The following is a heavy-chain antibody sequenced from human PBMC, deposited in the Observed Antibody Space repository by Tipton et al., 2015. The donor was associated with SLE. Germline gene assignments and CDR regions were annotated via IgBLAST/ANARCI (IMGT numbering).Heavy chain of an antibody. J-gene: IGHJ4*02. V-gene: IGHV4-34*01. Sequence: TLSLTCAVYGGSFSGYYWSWIRQPPGKALEWIGEINHSGSTNYNPSLKSRVTISVDTSKNQFSLKVRSVTAADTAVYYCARDLLRFPPDYWGQGTLVTVSS. D-gene: IGHD2-15*01. CDR2: INHSGST. CDR3: ARDLLRFPPDY. CDR1: GGSFSGYY.